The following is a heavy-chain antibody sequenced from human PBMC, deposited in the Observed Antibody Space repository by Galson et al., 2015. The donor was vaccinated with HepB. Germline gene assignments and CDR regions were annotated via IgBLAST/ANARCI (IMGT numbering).Heavy chain of an antibody. CDR3: AKDVYSWGAVGTIDY. V-gene: IGHV3-30*18. D-gene: IGHD6-13*01. J-gene: IGHJ4*02. Sequence: SLRLSCAASGFNFNDYAMHWVRQAPGKGLEWLAAISPDGSYRPCADSVKGRFTISRDNSGNTLSLQMISLRPEDTAIYYCAKDVYSWGAVGTIDYWGRGTLVTVSS. CDR2: ISPDGSYR. CDR1: GFNFNDYA.